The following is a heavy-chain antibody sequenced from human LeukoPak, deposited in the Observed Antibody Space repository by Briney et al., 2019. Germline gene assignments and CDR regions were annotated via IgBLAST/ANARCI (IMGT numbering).Heavy chain of an antibody. V-gene: IGHV3-23*01. Sequence: QPGGSLRLSCAASGFTFNSYAMNWVRQAPGQGLECVSAISDSGSKTYYADSVKGRFTISRDNSKNTLYLQMNSLRAEDTAVYYCVKRILTGYPNYGMDVWGKGTTVTVSS. CDR2: ISDSGSKT. J-gene: IGHJ6*04. CDR1: GFTFNSYA. D-gene: IGHD3-9*01. CDR3: VKRILTGYPNYGMDV.